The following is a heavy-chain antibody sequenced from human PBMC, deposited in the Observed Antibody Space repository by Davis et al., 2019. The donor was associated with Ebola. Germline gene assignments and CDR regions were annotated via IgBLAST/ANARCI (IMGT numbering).Heavy chain of an antibody. J-gene: IGHJ3*02. CDR2: ISGSGGST. CDR3: AKCSSSWLLAFDI. V-gene: IGHV3-23*01. CDR1: GFTFSSYA. Sequence: PGGSLRLSCAASGFTFSSYAMSWVRQAPGKGLEWVSAISGSGGSTYYADSVKGRFTISRDNSKNTLYLQMNSLRAEDTAVYYRAKCSSSWLLAFDIWGQGTMVTVSS. D-gene: IGHD6-13*01.